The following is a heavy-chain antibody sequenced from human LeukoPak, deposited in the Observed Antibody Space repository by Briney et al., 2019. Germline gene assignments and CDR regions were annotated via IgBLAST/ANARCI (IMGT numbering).Heavy chain of an antibody. V-gene: IGHV3-73*01. D-gene: IGHD6-13*01. J-gene: IGHJ4*02. CDR2: IRNKANNYAT. CDR1: GFTFSASD. Sequence: GGSLKLSCAASGFTFSASDIHWVRQASGKGLEWVGRIRNKANNYATIYAASVKGRFTLSRGDSKNTAYLQMNSLTTEETAVYYCTRHATESGIAAPGDYWGQGTLVTVSS. CDR3: TRHATESGIAAPGDY.